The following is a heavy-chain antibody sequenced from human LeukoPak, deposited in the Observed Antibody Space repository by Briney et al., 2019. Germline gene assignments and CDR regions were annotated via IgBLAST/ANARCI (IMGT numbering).Heavy chain of an antibody. V-gene: IGHV4-30-2*01. CDR2: IYHSGST. Sequence: SQTLSLTCTVSGGSISSGGYYWSWIRQPPGKGLEWIGYIYHSGSTYYNPSLKSRVTISVDRSKNQFSLKLSSVTAADTAVYYCARGGALGVAFDIWGQGTMVTVSS. D-gene: IGHD3-3*01. CDR3: ARGGALGVAFDI. J-gene: IGHJ3*02. CDR1: GGSISSGGYY.